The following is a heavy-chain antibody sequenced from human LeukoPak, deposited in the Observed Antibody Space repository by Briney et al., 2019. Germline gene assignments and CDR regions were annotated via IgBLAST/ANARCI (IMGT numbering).Heavy chain of an antibody. V-gene: IGHV3-74*01. Sequence: GGSLRLSCVASGFTFSGYWMHWVRQAPGKGPVWVSRINPGGSDTVYADSVKGRFTISRDNVNNTLYLQMSSLSADDTAVYCCARESTVAGSYYFDYWGQETLATVAS. CDR1: GFTFSGYW. J-gene: IGHJ4*02. CDR2: INPGGSDT. CDR3: ARESTVAGSYYFDY. D-gene: IGHD6-19*01.